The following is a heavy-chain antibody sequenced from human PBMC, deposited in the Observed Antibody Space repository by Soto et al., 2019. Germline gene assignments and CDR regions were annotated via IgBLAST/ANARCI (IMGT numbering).Heavy chain of an antibody. D-gene: IGHD2-15*01. Sequence: AGGSLRLSCAASGFTFSSYWMHWVRQAPGKGLVWVSRINSDGSSTSYADSVKGRFTISRDNAKNTLYLQMNSLRAEDTAVYYCARTGPRAYCSGGSCYYFDYWGQGTLVTVSS. CDR3: ARTGPRAYCSGGSCYYFDY. V-gene: IGHV3-74*01. CDR1: GFTFSSYW. J-gene: IGHJ4*02. CDR2: INSDGSST.